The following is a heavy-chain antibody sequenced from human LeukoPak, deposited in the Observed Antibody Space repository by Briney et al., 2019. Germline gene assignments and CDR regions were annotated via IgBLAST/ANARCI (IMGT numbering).Heavy chain of an antibody. V-gene: IGHV3-21*01. CDR1: GFTFSSYS. D-gene: IGHD3-16*01. Sequence: PGGSLRLSCAASGFTFSSYSMNWVRQAPGKGLAWVSSISTSSSYIYYADSVKGRFTISRDNAKNSLYLQMNSLRAEDTAVYYCARGVGLPGFWGYWGQGTLVTVSS. CDR2: ISTSSSYI. CDR3: ARGVGLPGFWGY. J-gene: IGHJ4*02.